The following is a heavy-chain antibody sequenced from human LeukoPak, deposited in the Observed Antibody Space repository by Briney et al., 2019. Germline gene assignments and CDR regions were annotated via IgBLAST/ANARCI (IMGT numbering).Heavy chain of an antibody. CDR3: ARDGHYGDYVRFDY. CDR1: GFTFSSYN. D-gene: IGHD4-17*01. CDR2: ISTSSRTI. Sequence: GGSLRLSCAASGFTFSSYNMNWVRQAPGQGLGWVSYISTSSRTIYYADSVKGRFTISRDNVKNSLYLQMNSLRDEDTAVYYCARDGHYGDYVRFDYWGQGSLVTVSS. V-gene: IGHV3-48*02. J-gene: IGHJ4*02.